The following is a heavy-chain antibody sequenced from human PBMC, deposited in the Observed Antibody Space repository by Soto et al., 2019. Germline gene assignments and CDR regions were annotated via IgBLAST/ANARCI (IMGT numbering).Heavy chain of an antibody. J-gene: IGHJ6*02. Sequence: SETLSLTCTVSGASISRYYWSWIRQSPGKGLEWIGYLYNTGSTIYNPSLKSRVTISVDTSKNQFSLKMNSVTAADTAVYYCARDLWGYCGVDCCPVDVWGQGTTVT. CDR1: GASISRYY. CDR2: LYNTGST. V-gene: IGHV4-59*01. D-gene: IGHD2-21*02. CDR3: ARDLWGYCGVDCCPVDV.